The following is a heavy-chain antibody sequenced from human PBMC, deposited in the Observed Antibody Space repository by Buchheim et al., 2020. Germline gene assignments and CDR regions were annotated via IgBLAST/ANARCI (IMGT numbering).Heavy chain of an antibody. J-gene: IGHJ6*02. CDR2: INPSGGST. V-gene: IGHV1-46*03. D-gene: IGHD2-15*01. CDR1: GYTFTSYY. Sequence: QVQLVQSGAEVKKPGASVKVSCKASGYTFTSYYMHWVRQAPGQGLEWMGIINPSGGSTSYAQKFQGRVTMTRETSTRTVYMELSSLRSEDTAVYYCARPSYSGYYYYGMDVWGQGTT. CDR3: ARPSYSGYYYYGMDV.